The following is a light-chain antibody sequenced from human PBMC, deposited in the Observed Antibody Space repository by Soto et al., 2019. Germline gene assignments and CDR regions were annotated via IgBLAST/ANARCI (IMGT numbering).Light chain of an antibody. CDR1: SSDIGTYNL. CDR2: DAT. Sequence: QSVLTQPASVSGSPGQSITISCTGTSSDIGTYNLVSWYQQHPGNAPKLMIYDATKRPSGVSSRFSGSKSGNTASLTISGLQTEDEADYYCCSYAGGSTLVFGGGTKVTVL. J-gene: IGLJ3*02. V-gene: IGLV2-23*01. CDR3: CSYAGGSTLV.